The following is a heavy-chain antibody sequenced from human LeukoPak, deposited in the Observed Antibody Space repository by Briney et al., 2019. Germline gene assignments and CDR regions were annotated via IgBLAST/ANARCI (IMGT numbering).Heavy chain of an antibody. CDR3: ARHLGGSSSFDY. CDR2: VYYSGST. J-gene: IGHJ4*02. CDR1: GGSISSSSYY. Sequence: SETLSLACTVSGGSISSSSYYWGWIRQPPGKGLERVGSVYYSGSTYYIPSLKSRVTISVDTSKNQFSLRLQSVTAADTAVYYCARHLGGSSSFDYWGQGTLVTVSS. D-gene: IGHD6-13*01. V-gene: IGHV4-39*01.